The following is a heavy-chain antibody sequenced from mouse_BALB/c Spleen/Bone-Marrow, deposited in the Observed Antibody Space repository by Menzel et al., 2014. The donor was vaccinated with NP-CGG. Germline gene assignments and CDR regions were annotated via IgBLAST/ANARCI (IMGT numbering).Heavy chain of an antibody. D-gene: IGHD1-1*01. CDR3: ARMGHYGWFAY. J-gene: IGHJ3*01. CDR2: INPDSNTI. CDR1: GFDFSSYW. V-gene: IGHV4-1*02. Sequence: DVKLVESGGGLVQPGGSLKLSCAASGFDFSSYWMSWVRQAPGKGLEWIGEINPDSNTINYTPSLKDKFIISRDNAKNTLNLQMSKVRSEDTALYYCARMGHYGWFAYWGQGTLVTVSA.